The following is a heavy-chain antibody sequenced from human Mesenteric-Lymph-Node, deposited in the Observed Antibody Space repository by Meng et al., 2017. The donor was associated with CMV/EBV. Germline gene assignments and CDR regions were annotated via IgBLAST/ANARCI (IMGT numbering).Heavy chain of an antibody. CDR2: ISAYNGYT. V-gene: IGHV1-18*01. CDR1: GYTFTSFG. Sequence: ASVKVSCKASGYTFTSFGISWVRQAPGQGLEWMGWISAYNGYTNYAQKFQGRVTMTTDTSTSTAYMDLRSLRSDDTAVYYCARRRDSNNWYAGFDPWGQGTLVTVSS. CDR3: ARRRDSNNWYAGFDP. J-gene: IGHJ5*02. D-gene: IGHD6-13*01.